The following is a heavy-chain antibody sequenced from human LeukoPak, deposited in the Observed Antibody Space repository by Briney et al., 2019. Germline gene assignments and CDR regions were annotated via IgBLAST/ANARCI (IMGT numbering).Heavy chain of an antibody. Sequence: GGSLRLSCAASGFTFSSYEMNWVRQAPGKGLEWVSYINHSGGTIYYADSVKGRFTISRDNAKNSLYLQMNSLRAEDTAVYYCARVLRYFDWLPALDYWGQGTLVTVSS. CDR1: GFTFSSYE. V-gene: IGHV3-48*03. CDR2: INHSGGTI. J-gene: IGHJ4*02. CDR3: ARVLRYFDWLPALDY. D-gene: IGHD3-9*01.